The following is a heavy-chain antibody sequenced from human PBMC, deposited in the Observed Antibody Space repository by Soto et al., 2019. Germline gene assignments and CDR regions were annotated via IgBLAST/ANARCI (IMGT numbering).Heavy chain of an antibody. CDR2: IYPGDSDT. V-gene: IGHV5-51*01. CDR1: GYSFTSYW. D-gene: IGHD5-18*01. J-gene: IGHJ6*02. CDR3: ARRIQLWLEPYYYYGMDV. Sequence: GESLKISCKGSGYSFTSYWIGWVRQMPGKGLEWMGIIYPGDSDTRYSPSFQGQVTISADKSISTAYLQWSSLKASDTAMYYCARRIQLWLEPYYYYGMDVWGQGTTVTVSS.